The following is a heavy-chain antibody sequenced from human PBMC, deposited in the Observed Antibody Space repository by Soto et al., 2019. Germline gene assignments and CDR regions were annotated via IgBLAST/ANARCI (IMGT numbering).Heavy chain of an antibody. Sequence: SLRLSCAASGFTFSSYGMHWVRQAPGKGLEWVAVISYDGSNKYYADSVKGRFTISRDNSKNTLYLQMNSLRAEDTAVYYCAKVWAARKREVGHYGMDVWGQGTTVTVSS. CDR2: ISYDGSNK. CDR1: GFTFSSYG. CDR3: AKVWAARKREVGHYGMDV. J-gene: IGHJ6*02. D-gene: IGHD6-6*01. V-gene: IGHV3-30*18.